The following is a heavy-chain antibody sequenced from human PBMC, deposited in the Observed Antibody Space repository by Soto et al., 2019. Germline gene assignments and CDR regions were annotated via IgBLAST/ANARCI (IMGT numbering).Heavy chain of an antibody. CDR1: GFTVSGNY. CDR2: IYSGGST. Sequence: GGSLRLSCAASGFTVSGNYMSWVRQAPGKGLEWVSVIYSGGSTYYADSVKGRFTISRDNSKNTVHLQMNSLRAEDTAVYYCAREWELPNYYGMDVWGQGTTVTVSS. D-gene: IGHD1-26*01. CDR3: AREWELPNYYGMDV. V-gene: IGHV3-53*01. J-gene: IGHJ6*02.